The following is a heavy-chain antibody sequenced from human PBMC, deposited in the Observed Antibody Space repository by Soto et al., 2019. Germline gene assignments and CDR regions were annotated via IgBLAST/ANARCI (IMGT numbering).Heavy chain of an antibody. V-gene: IGHV1-69*13. J-gene: IGHJ4*02. CDR3: ARGGHYYDSSGYGISFDY. D-gene: IGHD3-22*01. CDR2: IIPIFGTA. Sequence: SVKVSCKASGGTFSSYAISWVRQAPGQGLEWMGGIIPIFGTANYAQKFQGRVTITADESTSTAYMELSSLRSEDTAVYYCARGGHYYDSSGYGISFDYWGQGTLVTVS. CDR1: GGTFSSYA.